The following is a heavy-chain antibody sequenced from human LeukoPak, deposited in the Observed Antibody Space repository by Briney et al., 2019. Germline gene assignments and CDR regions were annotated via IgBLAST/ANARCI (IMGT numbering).Heavy chain of an antibody. CDR1: GDSISSGDYY. D-gene: IGHD2-2*01. Sequence: SQTLSLTCTVSGDSISSGDYYWSWIRQPAGKGLEWIGRISSSGSTNYNPSLKSRVTISVDTSKNQFSLKLSSVTAADTAVYYCANEVGYCSSTSCRSDDYYYYMDVWGKGTTVTISS. J-gene: IGHJ6*03. CDR3: ANEVGYCSSTSCRSDDYYYYMDV. CDR2: ISSSGST. V-gene: IGHV4-61*02.